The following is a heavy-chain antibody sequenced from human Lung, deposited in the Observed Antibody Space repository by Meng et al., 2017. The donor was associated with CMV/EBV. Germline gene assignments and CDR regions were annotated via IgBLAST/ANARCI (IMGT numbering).Heavy chain of an antibody. D-gene: IGHD1-1*01. J-gene: IGHJ5*02. CDR2: IYYSGST. CDR3: ASYRSGTPGRFDP. V-gene: IGHV4-59*01. Sequence: SXTLSLTCTVSGGSISSYYWSWIRQRPGKGLEWIGYIYYSGSTNYNPSLKSRVTISVDTSKNQFSLKLSSVTAADTAVYYCASYRSGTPGRFDPWGQGTLVTVSS. CDR1: GGSISSYY.